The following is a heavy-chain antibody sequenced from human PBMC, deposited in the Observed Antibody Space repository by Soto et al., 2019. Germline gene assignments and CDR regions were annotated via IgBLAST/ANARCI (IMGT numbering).Heavy chain of an antibody. CDR3: TRDGGGRGGY. D-gene: IGHD3-16*01. V-gene: IGHV3-74*01. CDR2: INEDGSTI. Sequence: EVQLVESGGGLVQPGGSLRLSCAASGFTFSTYWMHWVRQAPGKGLVWVSRINEDGSTINYADSVKGRFTISRDNAKNTLNVEVNRLRAEDTAVYYYTRDGGGRGGYWGQGTLVTVSS. J-gene: IGHJ4*02. CDR1: GFTFSTYW.